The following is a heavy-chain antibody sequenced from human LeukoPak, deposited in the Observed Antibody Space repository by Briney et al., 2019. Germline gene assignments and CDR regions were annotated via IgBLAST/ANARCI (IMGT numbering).Heavy chain of an antibody. CDR3: AKDPYTMVRGVIPTGYDY. J-gene: IGHJ4*02. V-gene: IGHV3-23*01. CDR2: ISGSGGST. CDR1: GFTFSSYA. Sequence: PGGSLRLSCAASGFTFSSYAMSWVRQAPGKGLEWVSAISGSGGSTYYADSVKGRFTISRDNSKNTLYLQMNSLGAEDTAVYYCAKDPYTMVRGVIPTGYDYWGQGTLVTVSS. D-gene: IGHD3-10*01.